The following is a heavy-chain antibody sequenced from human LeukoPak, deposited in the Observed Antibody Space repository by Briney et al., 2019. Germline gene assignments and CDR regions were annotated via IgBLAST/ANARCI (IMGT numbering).Heavy chain of an antibody. CDR3: ARDPWGADTAMAVFDY. CDR2: ISAYNGNT. V-gene: IGHV1-18*01. CDR1: GYTFTSYG. Sequence: ASVKVSCKASGYTFTSYGISWVRRAPGQGLEWMGWISAYNGNTNYAQKLQGRVTMTTDTSTSTAYMELRSLRSDDTAAYYCARDPWGADTAMAVFDYWGQGTLVTVSS. D-gene: IGHD5-18*01. J-gene: IGHJ4*02.